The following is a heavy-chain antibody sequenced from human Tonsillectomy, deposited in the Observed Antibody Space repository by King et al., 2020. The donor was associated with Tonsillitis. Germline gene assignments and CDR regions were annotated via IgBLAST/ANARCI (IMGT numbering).Heavy chain of an antibody. J-gene: IGHJ6*02. V-gene: IGHV3-30*18. CDR1: AFIFRIYG. CDR2: ISYDGSNK. CDR3: AKDQDAYGDYYYFYYGMDV. D-gene: IGHD4-17*01. Sequence: VQLVESGGGVVQPGRSLRLSCAASAFIFRIYGMHWVRQAPGKGLEWVAVISYDGSNKNYADSVKGRFTISRDNSKNTLYLQMNNLRPEDTAMYFCAKDQDAYGDYYYFYYGMDVWGQGTTVTVSS.